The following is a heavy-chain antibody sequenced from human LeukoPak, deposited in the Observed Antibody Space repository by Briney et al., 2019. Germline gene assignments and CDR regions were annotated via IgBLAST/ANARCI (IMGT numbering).Heavy chain of an antibody. J-gene: IGHJ4*02. Sequence: PGGSLRLSCAASGFTFSSYAMSWVRRAPGKGLEWVSAISGSGGSTYYADSVKGRFTISRDNSKNTLYLQMNSLRAEDTAVYYCAKEPRVTDIVVVPAAVFDYWGQGTLVTVSS. D-gene: IGHD2-2*01. CDR2: ISGSGGST. CDR3: AKEPRVTDIVVVPAAVFDY. V-gene: IGHV3-23*01. CDR1: GFTFSSYA.